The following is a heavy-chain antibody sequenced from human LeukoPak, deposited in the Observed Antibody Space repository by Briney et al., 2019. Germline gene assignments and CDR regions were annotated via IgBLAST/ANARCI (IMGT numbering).Heavy chain of an antibody. CDR1: GFPFSSFA. V-gene: IGHV3-30*02. CDR3: AKGWGVEMATIRGKAFDI. Sequence: TGGSLRLSCAASGFPFSSFAMHWVRQAPGKGLQWVAFIRYDGSNKYYADSVKGLFTISRDNSKNTLYLQMNSLRAEDTAMYYCAKGWGVEMATIRGKAFDIWGQGTMVTVSS. CDR2: IRYDGSNK. J-gene: IGHJ3*02. D-gene: IGHD5-24*01.